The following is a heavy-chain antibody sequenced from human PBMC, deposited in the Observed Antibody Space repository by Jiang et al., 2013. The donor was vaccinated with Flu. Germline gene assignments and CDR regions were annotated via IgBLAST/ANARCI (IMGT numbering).Heavy chain of an antibody. CDR1: GFTFSTYG. Sequence: VQLLESGGGVVQPGRSLTLSCEASGFTFSTYGMHWVRQAPGKGLEWVAVISSDGSPKYYADSIKGRFTISRDNSKNTVFLQMNSLRPEDTATYYCARDPLVRGLIVLEHWGQGILVTVSS. V-gene: IGHV3-30*03. J-gene: IGHJ1*01. CDR3: ARDPLVRGLIVLEH. CDR2: ISSDGSPK. D-gene: IGHD3-10*02.